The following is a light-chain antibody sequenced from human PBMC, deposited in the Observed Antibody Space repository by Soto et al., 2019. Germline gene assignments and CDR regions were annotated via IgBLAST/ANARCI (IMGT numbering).Light chain of an antibody. Sequence: QSVLTQPPSASGTPGQRVTTSCSGRNSNIGSNTVSWYQQLPGTAPTLLIYNTSQRPSGVPDRFSGSKSGTSASLTISGLQSEDEADYYCTSWDDSLIGFYGVGTGTKVTVL. CDR1: NSNIGSNT. V-gene: IGLV1-44*01. CDR3: TSWDDSLIGFYG. CDR2: NTS. J-gene: IGLJ1*01.